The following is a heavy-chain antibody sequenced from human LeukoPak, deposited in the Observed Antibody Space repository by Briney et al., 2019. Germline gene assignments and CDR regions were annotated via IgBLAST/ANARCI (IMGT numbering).Heavy chain of an antibody. J-gene: IGHJ6*03. V-gene: IGHV3-33*06. Sequence: GRSLRLSCAASGFTFSSYGMHWVRQAPGKGLEWVAVIWYDGSNKYYADSVKGRFTISRDSSKNTLYLQMNSLRAEDTAVYYCAKDLASVDYYYYMDVWGKGTTVTVSS. CDR3: AKDLASVDYYYYMDV. CDR2: IWYDGSNK. CDR1: GFTFSSYG. D-gene: IGHD4-23*01.